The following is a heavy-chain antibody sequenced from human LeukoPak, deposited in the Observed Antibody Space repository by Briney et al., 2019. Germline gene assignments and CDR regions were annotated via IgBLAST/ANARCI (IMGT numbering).Heavy chain of an antibody. CDR1: GGSISSSSYY. CDR2: IYYSGST. Sequence: PSETLSLTCTVSGGSISSSSYYWGWIRQPPGTGLEWIGSIYYSGSTYYNPSLKSRVTISVDTSKNQFSLKLSSVTAADTAVYYCARGDVEYSSGWLINWGQGTLVTVSS. J-gene: IGHJ4*02. V-gene: IGHV4-39*07. D-gene: IGHD6-19*01. CDR3: ARGDVEYSSGWLIN.